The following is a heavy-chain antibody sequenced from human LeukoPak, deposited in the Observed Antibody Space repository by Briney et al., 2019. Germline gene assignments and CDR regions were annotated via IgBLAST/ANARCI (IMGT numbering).Heavy chain of an antibody. Sequence: GGSLRLSCAASGFTVSQNYMSWVRQAPGRGLEWVSLIYADGATHYADSVKGRVTISRDNSKNTVYLEMNSLRPEDTAVYYCARDRAGTTAWVEFDPWGQGTLVTVSS. J-gene: IGHJ5*02. CDR3: ARDRAGTTAWVEFDP. D-gene: IGHD3-10*01. CDR2: IYADGAT. CDR1: GFTVSQNY. V-gene: IGHV3-66*02.